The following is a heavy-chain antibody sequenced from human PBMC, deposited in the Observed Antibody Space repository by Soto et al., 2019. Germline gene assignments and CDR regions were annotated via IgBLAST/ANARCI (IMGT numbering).Heavy chain of an antibody. CDR1: GFTFSSYA. CDR2: ISGSGGST. CDR3: ARGPVDIVVVPAGNWFDP. J-gene: IGHJ5*02. Sequence: GGSLRLSCAASGFTFSSYAMHWVRQAPGKGLEWVAVISGSGGSTYYADSVKGRFTISRDNSKNTLYLQMNSLRAEDTAVYYCARGPVDIVVVPAGNWFDPWGQGTLVTVSS. D-gene: IGHD2-2*01. V-gene: IGHV3-23*01.